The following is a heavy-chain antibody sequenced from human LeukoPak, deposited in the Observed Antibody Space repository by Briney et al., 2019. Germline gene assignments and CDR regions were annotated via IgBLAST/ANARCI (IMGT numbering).Heavy chain of an antibody. CDR3: ARDRIAAAGIVDWFDP. CDR2: ISSSSSYI. CDR1: GFTFSSYS. D-gene: IGHD6-13*01. V-gene: IGHV3-21*01. J-gene: IGHJ5*02. Sequence: PGGSLRLSCAASGFTFSSYSMNWVRQAPGKGLEWVSSISSSSSYIYYADSVKGRFTISRDNAKNSLYLQMNSLRAEDTAVYYCARDRIAAAGIVDWFDPWGQGTLVTVSS.